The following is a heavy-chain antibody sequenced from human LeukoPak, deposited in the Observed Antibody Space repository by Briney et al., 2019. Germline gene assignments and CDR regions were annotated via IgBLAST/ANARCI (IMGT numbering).Heavy chain of an antibody. J-gene: IGHJ4*02. CDR3: ATHTGY. V-gene: IGHV1-69*05. CDR1: GGAFSRYS. CDR2: SIPIFDTT. Sequence: ASVKVSCKASGGAFSRYSISWVRQAPGQGLEWMGRSIPIFDTTNYAQKFQGRVTITTDESTSTAYMELSSLRSEDTAVYYCATHTGYWGQGTLVTVSS. D-gene: IGHD2-8*02.